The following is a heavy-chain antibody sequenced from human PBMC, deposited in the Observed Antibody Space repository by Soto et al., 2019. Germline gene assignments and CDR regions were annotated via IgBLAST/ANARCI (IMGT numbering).Heavy chain of an antibody. Sequence: QVQLVQSGAEVKKPGPSVKVSCKASGGTFSPYTINWVRQAPGQGLEWMGRIIPFHGVTNYAQKFQARVTITADKSTSTAYMELSGRRFEDTAMYYCTRYCEITVSTWLFGGFWGRGTLVTVSS. CDR2: IIPFHGVT. J-gene: IGHJ4*01. CDR1: GGTFSPYT. CDR3: TRYCEITVSTWLFGGF. D-gene: IGHD3-9*01. V-gene: IGHV1-69*02.